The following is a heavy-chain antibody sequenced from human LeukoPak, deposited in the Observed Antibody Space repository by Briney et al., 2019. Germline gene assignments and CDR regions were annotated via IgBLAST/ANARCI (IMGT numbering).Heavy chain of an antibody. D-gene: IGHD5-24*01. J-gene: IGHJ4*02. CDR3: ARGRKMALDY. CDR2: INHSGST. V-gene: IGHV4-34*01. CDR1: GGSFSGYY. Sequence: PSETLSLTCAVYGGSFSGYYWSWIRQPPGKGLEWIGEINHSGSTNYNPSLKSRVTISVDTSKNQFSLKLSSVTAADTAVYYCARGRKMALDYWGQGTLVTVSS.